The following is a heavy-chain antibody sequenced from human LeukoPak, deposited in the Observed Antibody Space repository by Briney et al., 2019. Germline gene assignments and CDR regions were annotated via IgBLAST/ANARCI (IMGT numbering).Heavy chain of an antibody. CDR3: ARGRAGDYVWGSYRYFGY. D-gene: IGHD3-16*02. CDR1: GGSFSGYH. Sequence: SETLSLTCAVYGGSFSGYHWSWIRQPPGKGLEWIGEINHSGSTNYNPSLKSRVTISVDTSKNQFSLKLSSVTAADTAVYYCARGRAGDYVWGSYRYFGYWGQGTLVTVSS. V-gene: IGHV4-34*01. CDR2: INHSGST. J-gene: IGHJ4*02.